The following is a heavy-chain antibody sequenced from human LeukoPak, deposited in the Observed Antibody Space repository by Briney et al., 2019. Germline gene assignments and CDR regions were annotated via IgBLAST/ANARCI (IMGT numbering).Heavy chain of an antibody. J-gene: IGHJ4*02. V-gene: IGHV4-34*01. D-gene: IGHD2-15*01. Sequence: PSETLSLTCAVYGGSFSGYYWSWIRQPPGKGLEWIGEINHSGSTNYNPSLKSRVTISVDTSKNQFSLRLTPVTAADTAVYYCARPVRCSATTCTGPFDSWGQGTLVAVSS. CDR1: GGSFSGYY. CDR3: ARPVRCSATTCTGPFDS. CDR2: INHSGST.